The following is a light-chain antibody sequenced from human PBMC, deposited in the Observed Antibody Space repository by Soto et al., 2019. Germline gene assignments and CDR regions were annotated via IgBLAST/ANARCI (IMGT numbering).Light chain of an antibody. V-gene: IGKV1-5*03. CDR3: HQYSASHT. Sequence: DIQMTQSPSTLSESVGDRIIITCRASQSISSWLAWYQQKPGKAPKLLIYKASSLESGVPSRFSGSGSGTEFTLTISSLQPDDSATYFCHQYSASHTFGGGTKVEIK. J-gene: IGKJ4*01. CDR1: QSISSW. CDR2: KAS.